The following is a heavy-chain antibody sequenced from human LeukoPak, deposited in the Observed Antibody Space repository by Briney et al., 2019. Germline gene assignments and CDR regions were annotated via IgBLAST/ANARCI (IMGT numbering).Heavy chain of an antibody. CDR1: GYTFTSYG. D-gene: IGHD3-10*01. CDR2: ISAYNGNT. Sequence: ASVKVSCKASGYTFTSYGISWVRQAPGQGLEWMGWISAYNGNTNYAQKLQGRVTMTTDTSTSTAYMELRSLRSDDTAVYYCARPWAVGGDYHYMDVWGKGPRSPSP. CDR3: ARPWAVGGDYHYMDV. J-gene: IGHJ6*03. V-gene: IGHV1-18*01.